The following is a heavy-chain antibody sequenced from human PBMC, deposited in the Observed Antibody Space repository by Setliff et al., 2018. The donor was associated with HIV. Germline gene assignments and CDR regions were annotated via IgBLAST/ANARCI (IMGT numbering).Heavy chain of an antibody. CDR1: DGSVSSSSYY. CDR2: IYYGGST. CDR3: ARFRVERRLSNWFDP. J-gene: IGHJ5*02. V-gene: IGHV4-61*01. Sequence: SETLSLTCTVSDGSVSSSSYYWSWIRQPPGKGLEWIGYIYYGGSTNYNPSLRSRLTISVDTSKNQFSLKLSSVPAADTAVYYCARFRVERRLSNWFDPWGQGTLVTVSS. D-gene: IGHD1-1*01.